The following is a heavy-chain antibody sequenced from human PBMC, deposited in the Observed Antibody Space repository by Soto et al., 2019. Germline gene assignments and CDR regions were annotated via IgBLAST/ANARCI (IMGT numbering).Heavy chain of an antibody. CDR3: ACTHDDYDTLDY. CDR2: IIPIFGTA. Sequence: SVKVSCKASGGTFSSYAISWVRQAPGQGLEWMGGIIPIFGTANYAQKFQGRVTITADESTSTAYMELSSLRSEDTAVYYCACTHDDYDTLDYWGQGTLVTISS. CDR1: GGTFSSYA. J-gene: IGHJ4*02. V-gene: IGHV1-69*13. D-gene: IGHD3-16*01.